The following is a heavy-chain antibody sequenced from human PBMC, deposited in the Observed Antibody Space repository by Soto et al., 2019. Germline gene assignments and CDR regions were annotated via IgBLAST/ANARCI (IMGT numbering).Heavy chain of an antibody. J-gene: IGHJ3*02. CDR1: GFTFSSYA. CDR3: AKKDDSSGYYSDDAFDI. Sequence: LRLSCAASGFTFSSYAMSWVRQAPGKGLEWVSAISGSGGSTYYADSVKGRFTISRDNSKNTLYLQMNSLRAEDTAVYYCAKKDDSSGYYSDDAFDIWGQGTMVTVSS. CDR2: ISGSGGST. V-gene: IGHV3-23*01. D-gene: IGHD3-22*01.